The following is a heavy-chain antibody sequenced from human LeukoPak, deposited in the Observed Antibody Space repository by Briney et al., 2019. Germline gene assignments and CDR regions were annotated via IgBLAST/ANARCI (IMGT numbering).Heavy chain of an antibody. V-gene: IGHV3-49*04. CDR2: IRSKAYGGTT. J-gene: IGHJ4*02. CDR1: GFTFGDYA. CDR3: TRGAAAGTWRFDY. Sequence: GGSLRLSCTASGFTFGDYAMSWVRQAPGKGPEWVGFIRSKAYGGTTEYAASVKGRFTISRDDSKSIAYLQMNSLKTEDTAVYYCTRGAAAGTWRFDYWGQGTLVTVSS. D-gene: IGHD6-13*01.